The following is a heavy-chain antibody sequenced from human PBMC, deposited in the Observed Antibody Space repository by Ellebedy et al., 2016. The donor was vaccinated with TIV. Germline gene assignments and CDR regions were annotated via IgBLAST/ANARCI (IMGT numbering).Heavy chain of an antibody. D-gene: IGHD1-1*01. CDR3: ARGYSSTSFKELVD. CDR1: GFLFRSYA. CDR2: ISAAGGST. J-gene: IGHJ4*02. Sequence: GGSLRLXXAASGFLFRSYAMTWVRQAPGKGLEWVSIISAAGGSTYYADSVKGRFTISRDNSKNTLYLQMNSLRAEDTALYYCARGYSSTSFKELVDWGQGTLVTVSS. V-gene: IGHV3-23*01.